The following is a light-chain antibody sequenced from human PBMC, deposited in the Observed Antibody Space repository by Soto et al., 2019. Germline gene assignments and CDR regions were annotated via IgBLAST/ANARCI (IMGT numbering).Light chain of an antibody. V-gene: IGKV1-39*01. CDR3: PQSYSMPYA. CDR1: QTTNNY. CDR2: AAS. Sequence: DIQMTQSPSSLSASVGDRDTITCRASQTTNNYLNWYQLKQGKTPKLLIYAASTLQKGVPSRFTGSGTGTDFPLTIISLQTEDYANYLSPQSYSMPYAFGPETKVDI. J-gene: IGKJ2*01.